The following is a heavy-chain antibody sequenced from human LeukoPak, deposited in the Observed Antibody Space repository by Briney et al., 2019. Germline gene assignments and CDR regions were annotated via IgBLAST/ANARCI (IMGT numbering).Heavy chain of an antibody. J-gene: IGHJ5*02. CDR1: GYSFTKYW. Sequence: ESLKISCEASGYSFTKYWIGWVRQMPGKGLEWMAIIFPGNSDTRYSASFQGQVTISADTSITTAYLQWSSLTASDTAMYYCARERESGSSWFDPWGQGTLVTVSS. CDR2: IFPGNSDT. CDR3: ARERESGSSWFDP. V-gene: IGHV5-51*01. D-gene: IGHD3-10*01.